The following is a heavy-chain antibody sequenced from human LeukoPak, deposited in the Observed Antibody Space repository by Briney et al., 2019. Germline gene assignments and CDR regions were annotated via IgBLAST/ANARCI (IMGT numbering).Heavy chain of an antibody. CDR1: GGSFSGYY. D-gene: IGHD3-10*01. CDR3: ARWVTMGRGVSNWFDP. V-gene: IGHV4-34*01. CDR2: INHSGST. J-gene: IGHJ5*02. Sequence: SETLSLTCAVYGGSFSGYYWSWTRQPPGKWLEWIGEINHSGSTNYNPSLKSRVTISVDTSKNQFSLKLSSVTAADTAVYYCARWVTMGRGVSNWFDPWGQGTLVTVSS.